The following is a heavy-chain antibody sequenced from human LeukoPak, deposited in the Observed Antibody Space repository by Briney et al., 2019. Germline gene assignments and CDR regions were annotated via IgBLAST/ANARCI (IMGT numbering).Heavy chain of an antibody. D-gene: IGHD6-13*01. Sequence: GGSLRLSCTVSGFTFGTHWMRWVRQAPGKGLVWVSHIKGDGTSTNYADSVKGRFTISRDNAKNTLFLQMNSLRAEDTAVYYCARDGLAAAADYWGQGTLVTVSS. V-gene: IGHV3-74*01. CDR3: ARDGLAAAADY. CDR1: GFTFGTHW. J-gene: IGHJ4*02. CDR2: IKGDGTST.